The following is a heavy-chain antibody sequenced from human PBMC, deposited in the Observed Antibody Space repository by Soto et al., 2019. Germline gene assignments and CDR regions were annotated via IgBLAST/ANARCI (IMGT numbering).Heavy chain of an antibody. Sequence: ASVKVSCKASGYTFTSYDINWVRRATGQGLEWMGWMNPNSGGTNYAQKFQGWVTMTRDTSISTAYMELSRLRSDDAAVYYCARSEQRTNYGMDVWGQGTMVTVSS. D-gene: IGHD6-25*01. CDR3: ARSEQRTNYGMDV. J-gene: IGHJ6*02. CDR2: MNPNSGGT. V-gene: IGHV1-2*04. CDR1: GYTFTSYD.